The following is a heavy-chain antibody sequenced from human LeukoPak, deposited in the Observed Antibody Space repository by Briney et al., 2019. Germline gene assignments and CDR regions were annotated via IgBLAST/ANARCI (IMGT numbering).Heavy chain of an antibody. V-gene: IGHV1-18*01. CDR3: ANSGYDSSGLWYFDY. Sequence: ASVKVSCKASGYTFTSYGIGWVRQAPGQGLEWMGWISAYNGNTNYAQKLQGRVTMTTDTSTSTAYMELRSLRSDDTAVYYCANSGYDSSGLWYFDYWGQGTLVTVSS. D-gene: IGHD3-22*01. CDR2: ISAYNGNT. CDR1: GYTFTSYG. J-gene: IGHJ4*02.